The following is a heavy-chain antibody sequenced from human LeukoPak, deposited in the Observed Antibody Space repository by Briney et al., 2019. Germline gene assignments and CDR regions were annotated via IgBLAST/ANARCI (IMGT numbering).Heavy chain of an antibody. CDR3: ARWRDGYNLFDY. D-gene: IGHD5-24*01. CDR2: IKQDGSEK. CDR1: GFTVSSNY. Sequence: GGSLRLSCAASGFTVSSNYMSWVRQAPGKGLEWVANIKQDGSEKYYVDSVKGRFTISRDNAKNSLYLQMNSLRAEDTAVYYCARWRDGYNLFDYWGQGTLVTVSS. V-gene: IGHV3-7*01. J-gene: IGHJ4*02.